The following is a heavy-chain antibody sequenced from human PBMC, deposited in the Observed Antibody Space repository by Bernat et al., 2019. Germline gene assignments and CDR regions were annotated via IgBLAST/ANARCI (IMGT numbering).Heavy chain of an antibody. Sequence: EVQLVESGGGLVQPGGSLRLSCAASGFTFSSYAMSWVRQAPGKGLEWVLGISGSGSNTYYAASVKGRFTISRDNSQNTLYVQMNSLRAEDTAGYYCAKDRNFYAMDVWGQGTTDTVSS. CDR3: AKDRNFYAMDV. CDR2: ISGSGSNT. J-gene: IGHJ6*02. CDR1: GFTFSSYA. V-gene: IGHV3-23*04.